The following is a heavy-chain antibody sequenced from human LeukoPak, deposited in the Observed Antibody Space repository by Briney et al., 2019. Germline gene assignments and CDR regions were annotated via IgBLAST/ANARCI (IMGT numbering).Heavy chain of an antibody. CDR3: ARRDWVSGAVRAFDI. Sequence: GGSLRLSCVGSGFMFSDYYMSWIRQAPGKGLEWVPYISNDSVDKYYVDSVRGRFTISRDNAKKSMYLQMSGLRVEDTAVYYCARRDWVSGAVRAFDIWGQGTMVTVSS. D-gene: IGHD3-3*01. CDR2: ISNDSVDK. J-gene: IGHJ3*02. CDR1: GFMFSDYY. V-gene: IGHV3-11*04.